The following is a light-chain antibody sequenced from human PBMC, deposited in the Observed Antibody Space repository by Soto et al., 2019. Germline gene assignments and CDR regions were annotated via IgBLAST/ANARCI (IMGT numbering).Light chain of an antibody. J-gene: IGKJ3*01. CDR3: QQANSFPFT. Sequence: DIQMTQAPPSVSASVGDRVTITCRASQGIDTWLAWYQQKPGKAPKLLIYAASNLQSGVPSRFSGSGSGTDFTLTVSSLQPEDFATYYCQQANSFPFTFDPGTKVDIK. CDR1: QGIDTW. CDR2: AAS. V-gene: IGKV1-12*01.